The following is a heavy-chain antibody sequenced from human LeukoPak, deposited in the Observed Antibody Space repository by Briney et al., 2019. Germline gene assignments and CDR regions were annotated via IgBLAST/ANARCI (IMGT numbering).Heavy chain of an antibody. J-gene: IGHJ3*02. D-gene: IGHD3-3*01. CDR2: INPNSGGT. V-gene: IGHV1-2*02. Sequence: ASVKVSCKASGYTFTGYYMHWVRQAPGQGPEWMGWINPNSGGTNYAQKFQGRVTMTRDTSISTAYMELSRLRSDDTAVYYCARGKRGIWSGYYLDDAFDIWGQGTMVTVSS. CDR1: GYTFTGYY. CDR3: ARGKRGIWSGYYLDDAFDI.